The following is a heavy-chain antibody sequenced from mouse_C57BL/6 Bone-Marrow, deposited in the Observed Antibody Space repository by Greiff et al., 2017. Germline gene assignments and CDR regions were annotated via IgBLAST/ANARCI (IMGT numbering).Heavy chain of an antibody. V-gene: IGHV1-69*01. CDR2: IDPSDSYT. Sequence: QVQLQQPGAELVMPGASVKLSCKASGYTFTSYWMHWVKQRPGQGLEWIGEIDPSDSYTNYNQKFKGKSTLTVDKSSSTAYMQLSSLTSEDSAVYYCARSEDGYSPWFAYGGQGTLVTVSA. D-gene: IGHD2-3*01. CDR3: ARSEDGYSPWFAY. J-gene: IGHJ3*01. CDR1: GYTFTSYW.